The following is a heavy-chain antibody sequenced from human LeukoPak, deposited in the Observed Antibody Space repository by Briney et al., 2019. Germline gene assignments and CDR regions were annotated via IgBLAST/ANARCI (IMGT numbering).Heavy chain of an antibody. D-gene: IGHD3-22*01. Sequence: SETLSLTCTVSGGSISSGSYYWSWIRQPAGKGLEWIGRIYTSGSTNYNPSLKSRVTISVDTSKNQFSLKLSSVTAADTAVYYCARERADNYYDSSGYYGDYWGQGTLVTVSS. CDR2: IYTSGST. CDR1: GGSISSGSYY. CDR3: ARERADNYYDSSGYYGDY. J-gene: IGHJ4*02. V-gene: IGHV4-61*02.